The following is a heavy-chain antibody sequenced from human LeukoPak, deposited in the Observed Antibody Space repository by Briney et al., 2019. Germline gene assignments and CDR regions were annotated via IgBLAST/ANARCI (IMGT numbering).Heavy chain of an antibody. CDR2: ISGSGDNT. CDR1: GFTFSSYA. V-gene: IGHV3-23*01. D-gene: IGHD3-10*01. CDR3: AREEWIGNLLTCDH. Sequence: GGSLRLSCAASGFTFSSYAMSWVRQAPGKGLEWVSAISGSGDNTHYAGSVKGRFTISRDSSKNTIYLQMNSLRAEDTAVYYCAREEWIGNLLTCDHWGQGTLVTVSS. J-gene: IGHJ4*02.